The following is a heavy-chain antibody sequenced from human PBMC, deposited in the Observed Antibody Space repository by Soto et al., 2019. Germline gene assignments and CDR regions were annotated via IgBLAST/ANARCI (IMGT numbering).Heavy chain of an antibody. D-gene: IGHD2-2*01. V-gene: IGHV3-30-3*01. CDR2: ISYDGSNK. CDR3: ATTLLDIVVVPAATAYGMDV. J-gene: IGHJ6*02. Sequence: GGSLRLSCAASGFTFSSYAMHWFRQAPGKGLEWVAVISYDGSNKYYADSVKGRFTISRDNSKNTLYLQMNSLRAEDTAVYYCATTLLDIVVVPAATAYGMDVWGQGTTVTVSS. CDR1: GFTFSSYA.